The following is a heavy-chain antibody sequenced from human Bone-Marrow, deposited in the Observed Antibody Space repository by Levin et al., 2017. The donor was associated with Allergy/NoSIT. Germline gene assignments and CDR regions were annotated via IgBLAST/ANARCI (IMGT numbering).Heavy chain of an antibody. CDR1: GFTFGTYA. CDR3: AKASSTNWNRAFDT. V-gene: IGHV3-23*01. D-gene: IGHD1-1*01. J-gene: IGHJ3*02. CDR2: ISVSGGST. Sequence: PGGSLRLSCAASGFTFGTYAMNWVRQAPGKGLEWVSGISVSGGSTYYADSVKGRFTISRDNSKNMLYLQMNSLRAADTAVYYCAKASSTNWNRAFDTWGQGTMVTVSS.